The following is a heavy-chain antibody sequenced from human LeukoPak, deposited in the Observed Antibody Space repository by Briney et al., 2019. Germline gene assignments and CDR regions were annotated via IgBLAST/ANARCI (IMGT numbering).Heavy chain of an antibody. CDR1: GGSLSSYY. V-gene: IGHV4-59*12. D-gene: IGHD3-22*01. CDR2: IFHSGST. J-gene: IGHJ5*02. CDR3: VSNYYDNSGFFDP. Sequence: SETLSLTCTVSGGSLSSYYWSWIRQPPGKGLQWIGYIFHSGSTNYNPSLKSRVTISLDTSKKQFSLKLSSVTAADTAVYYCVSNYYDNSGFFDPWGQGTLVTVSS.